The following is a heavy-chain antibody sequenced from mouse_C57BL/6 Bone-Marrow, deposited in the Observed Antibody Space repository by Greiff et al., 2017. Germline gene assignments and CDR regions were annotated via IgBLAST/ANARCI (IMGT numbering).Heavy chain of an antibody. CDR3: ARGYYGSRGGYFDV. CDR1: GFTFSDYG. Sequence: EVKLVESGGGLVKPGGSLKLSCAASGFTFSDYGMHWVRQAPEKGLEWVAYISSGSSTIYYADTVKGRFTISRDNAKNTLFLQMTSLRSEDTAMYYCARGYYGSRGGYFDVWGTGTTVTVSS. CDR2: ISSGSSTI. J-gene: IGHJ1*03. V-gene: IGHV5-17*01. D-gene: IGHD1-1*01.